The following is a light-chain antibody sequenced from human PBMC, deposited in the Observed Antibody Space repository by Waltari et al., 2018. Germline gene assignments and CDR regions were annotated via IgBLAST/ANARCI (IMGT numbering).Light chain of an antibody. CDR1: QSITNW. Sequence: DIQMTQSPSTLSASVGDRVTITCRASQSITNWLAWYQHKPGKAPKLLIYRASNLESGVPSRFSGSGSGTEFTLTISSLQPDDFATYYCQQYDNYWTFGQGTKVEIK. CDR3: QQYDNYWT. J-gene: IGKJ1*01. V-gene: IGKV1-5*03. CDR2: RAS.